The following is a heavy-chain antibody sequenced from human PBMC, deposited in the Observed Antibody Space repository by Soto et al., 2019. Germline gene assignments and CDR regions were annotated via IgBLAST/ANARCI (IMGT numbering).Heavy chain of an antibody. CDR3: ARDQRHGSINYGMDV. Sequence: SETLSLTCTVSGCSISSGDYYWSWIRQPPGKGLEWIGYIYYSGSTYYNPSLKSRVTISVDTSKNQFSLKLSSVTAADTAVYYCARDQRHGSINYGMDVWGQGTTVTVSS. D-gene: IGHD3-10*01. CDR2: IYYSGST. CDR1: GCSISSGDYY. V-gene: IGHV4-30-4*01. J-gene: IGHJ6*02.